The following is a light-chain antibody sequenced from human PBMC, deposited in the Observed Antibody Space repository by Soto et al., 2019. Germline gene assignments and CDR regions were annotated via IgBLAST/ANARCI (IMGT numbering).Light chain of an antibody. CDR2: GTS. V-gene: IGKV3-20*01. Sequence: MVLTQSPGTLSLSPGERATLYCRASQSVSSSYLVWYQQRPGQPPRLLIYGTSTRAAGISDRFSGSGSGTDFSLSIYSLEPGDSAAYYCQQYGATAHTFGGGTKV. CDR3: QQYGATAHT. CDR1: QSVSSSY. J-gene: IGKJ4*01.